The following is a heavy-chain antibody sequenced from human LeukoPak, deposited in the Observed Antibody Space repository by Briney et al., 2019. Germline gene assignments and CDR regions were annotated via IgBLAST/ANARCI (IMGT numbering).Heavy chain of an antibody. V-gene: IGHV1-69*01. D-gene: IGHD4-17*01. CDR1: GGTFSSYA. Sequence: SVKVPCKASGGTFSSYAISWVRQAPGQRLEWMGGIIPIFGTANYAQKFQGRVTITADESTSTAYMELSSLRSEDTAVYYCAYRSGRNGDSDYWGQGTLVTVSS. CDR2: IIPIFGTA. J-gene: IGHJ4*02. CDR3: AYRSGRNGDSDY.